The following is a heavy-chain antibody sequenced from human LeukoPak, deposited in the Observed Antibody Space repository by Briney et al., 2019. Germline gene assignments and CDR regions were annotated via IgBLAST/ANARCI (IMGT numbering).Heavy chain of an antibody. D-gene: IGHD1-1*01. CDR3: APQLSNWNSGGFDY. CDR1: GLTFSGHA. Sequence: PGGSLRLSCAASGLTFSGHAMSWVRQAPGKGLEWVSATSGSGGSTYYADSVKGRFTISRDNSKNTLYLQMNSLRDEDTAVYYCAPQLSNWNSGGFDYWGQGTLVTVSS. CDR2: TSGSGGST. V-gene: IGHV3-23*01. J-gene: IGHJ4*02.